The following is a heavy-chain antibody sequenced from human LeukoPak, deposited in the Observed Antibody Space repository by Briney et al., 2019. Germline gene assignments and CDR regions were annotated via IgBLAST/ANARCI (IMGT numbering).Heavy chain of an antibody. CDR1: GFSFSTYS. CDR3: ANLQGGS. CDR2: ISKSENGI. J-gene: IGHJ1*01. Sequence: GGSLRLSCAASGFSFSTYSMNWVRQAPGKGLEWVAYISKSENGIYYADSVKGRFTISRDNAKNSLYLQTDSLRAEDTAVYYCANLQGGSWGQGTLVTVSS. V-gene: IGHV3-48*04.